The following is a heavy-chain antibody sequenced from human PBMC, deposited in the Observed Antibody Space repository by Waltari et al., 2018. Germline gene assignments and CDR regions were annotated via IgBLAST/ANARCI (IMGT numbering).Heavy chain of an antibody. CDR3: ARDAIRAALDH. D-gene: IGHD6-25*01. V-gene: IGHV4-4*02. CDR1: GCSLRSTNW. CDR2: IYHNGST. Sequence: QVQLQGSGPGLVKPSGTLSLTCAVSGCSLRSTNWCSWVRQPPGGGLEWIGEIYHNGSTSYNPSLGRRVTVSVDKSKNQFSLKVTSVTAADTAVYYCARDAIRAALDHWGPGILVTVSS. J-gene: IGHJ4*02.